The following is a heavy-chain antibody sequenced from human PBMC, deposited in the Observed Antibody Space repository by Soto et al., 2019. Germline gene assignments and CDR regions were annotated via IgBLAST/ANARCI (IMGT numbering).Heavy chain of an antibody. Sequence: QVQLVESGGGVVQPGRSLRLSCAASGFTFSSYGMHWVREAPGKGLEWVAVISYDGSNKYYADSVKGRFTISRDNSKNTLYLQMNSLRAEDTAVYYCAKDRLVVVVAATPDYWGQGTLVTVSS. D-gene: IGHD2-15*01. J-gene: IGHJ4*02. CDR2: ISYDGSNK. CDR3: AKDRLVVVVAATPDY. V-gene: IGHV3-30*18. CDR1: GFTFSSYG.